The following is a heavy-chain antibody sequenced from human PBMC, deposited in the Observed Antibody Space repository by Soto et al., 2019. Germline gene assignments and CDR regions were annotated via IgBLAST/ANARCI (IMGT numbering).Heavy chain of an antibody. D-gene: IGHD3-9*01. CDR1: GFTFSDYY. CDR3: ARAEVLRYFGRGDYYYYGMDV. V-gene: IGHV3-11*01. Sequence: PGGSLRLSCAASGFTFSDYYMSWIRQAPGKGLEWVSYISSSGSTIYYADSVKGRFTISRDNAKNSLYLQMNSLRAEDTAVYYCARAEVLRYFGRGDYYYYGMDVWGQGTTVTV. CDR2: ISSSGSTI. J-gene: IGHJ6*02.